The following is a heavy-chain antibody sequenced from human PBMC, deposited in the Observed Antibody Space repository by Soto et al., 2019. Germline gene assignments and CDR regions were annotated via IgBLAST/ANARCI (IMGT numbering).Heavy chain of an antibody. Sequence: ASVKVSCKASGYTFSNYGINWVRQAPGQGLEWMGWISPFTGDTHYTQSLQDRVTMTTDTSTSTAYMELRSLRSADTAVYYCARSCSGGSRHSAYWGQGTLVTVSS. CDR1: GYTFSNYG. CDR2: ISPFTGDT. V-gene: IGHV1-18*04. CDR3: ARSCSGGSRHSAY. J-gene: IGHJ4*02. D-gene: IGHD2-15*01.